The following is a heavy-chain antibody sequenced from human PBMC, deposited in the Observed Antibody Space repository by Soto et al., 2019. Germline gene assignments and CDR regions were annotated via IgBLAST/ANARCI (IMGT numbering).Heavy chain of an antibody. D-gene: IGHD4-17*01. CDR3: ARDLTTDYYYGMDV. CDR2: INPNSGGT. Sequence: ASVKVSCKVSGYTFTGYYMHWVRQAPGQGLEWMGWINPNSGGTNYAQKFQGWVTMTRDTSISTAYMELSRLRSDDTAVYYCARDLTTDYYYGMDVWGQGTTVTVSS. V-gene: IGHV1-2*04. CDR1: GYTFTGYY. J-gene: IGHJ6*02.